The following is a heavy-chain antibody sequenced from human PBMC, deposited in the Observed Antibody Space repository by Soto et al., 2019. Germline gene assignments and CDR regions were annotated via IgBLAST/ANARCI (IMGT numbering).Heavy chain of an antibody. J-gene: IGHJ5*02. CDR3: AWTTGGPVRFYP. D-gene: IGHD4-17*01. Sequence: SVKVSCKASGGTFSSYAISWVRQAPGQGLEWMGGIIPIFGTANYAQKFQGRVTITADESTSTAYMELSSLRSEDTAVYYCAWTTGGPVRFYPCGQGTLVPVSS. CDR2: IIPIFGTA. CDR1: GGTFSSYA. V-gene: IGHV1-69*13.